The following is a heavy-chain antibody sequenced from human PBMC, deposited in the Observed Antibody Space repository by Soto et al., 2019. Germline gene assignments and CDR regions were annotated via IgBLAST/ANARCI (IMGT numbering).Heavy chain of an antibody. CDR1: GGSISSYY. CDR2: IYYSGST. J-gene: IGHJ3*02. D-gene: IGHD1-7*01. CDR3: ARLGTLPIYDAFDI. V-gene: IGHV4-59*08. Sequence: SETLSLTCTVSGGSISSYYWSWIRQPPGKGLEWIGYIYYSGSTNYNPSLKSRVTISVDTSKNQFSLKLSSVTAADTAVYYCARLGTLPIYDAFDIWGQGTMVTVSS.